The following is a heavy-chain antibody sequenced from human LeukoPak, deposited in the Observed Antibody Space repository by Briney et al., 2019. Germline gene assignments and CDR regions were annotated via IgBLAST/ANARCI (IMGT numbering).Heavy chain of an antibody. J-gene: IGHJ6*03. V-gene: IGHV4-59*01. D-gene: IGHD6-13*01. CDR1: GGSISSYY. Sequence: SETLSLTCTVSGGSISSYYWSWIRQPPGKGLEWIGYIYYSGSTNYNPSLKSRVTISVDTSKNQFSLKLSSVTAADTAVYYCARGTNGYSSSWYVKYYYYYMDVWGKGTTVTVSS. CDR2: IYYSGST. CDR3: ARGTNGYSSSWYVKYYYYYMDV.